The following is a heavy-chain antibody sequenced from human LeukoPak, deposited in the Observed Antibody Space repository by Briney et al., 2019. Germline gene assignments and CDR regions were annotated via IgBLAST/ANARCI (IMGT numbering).Heavy chain of an antibody. CDR2: ISGSGGST. Sequence: GGSLRLSCSASGFTFSSYAMSWVRQAPGKGLEWVSAISGSGGSTYYADSVKGRFTISRDNSKNTLYLQMNSLRAEDTAVYYCAKSPDYYGSGKFDYWGQGTLVIVSS. CDR3: AKSPDYYGSGKFDY. D-gene: IGHD3-10*01. V-gene: IGHV3-23*01. CDR1: GFTFSSYA. J-gene: IGHJ4*02.